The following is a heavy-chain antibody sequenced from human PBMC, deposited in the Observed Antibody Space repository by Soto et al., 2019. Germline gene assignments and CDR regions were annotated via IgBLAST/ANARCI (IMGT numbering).Heavy chain of an antibody. CDR2: ISSSENT. V-gene: IGHV4-39*01. D-gene: IGHD3-3*01. Sequence: GWARHSPGKGLEWIGTISSSENTYYNPSLLSRVTISVDPSKNEFSLRLSSVTAADTAVYYCARRNADSFIFFFQAEDGIRDL. J-gene: IGHJ2*01. CDR3: ARRNADSFIFFFQAEDGIRDL.